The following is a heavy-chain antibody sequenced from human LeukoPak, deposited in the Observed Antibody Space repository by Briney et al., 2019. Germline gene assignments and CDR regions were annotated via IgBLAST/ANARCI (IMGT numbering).Heavy chain of an antibody. CDR3: ATRWSSGWYLGSAFDI. V-gene: IGHV3-23*01. CDR1: GFTFSSYA. CDR2: ISGSGGST. D-gene: IGHD6-19*01. J-gene: IGHJ3*02. Sequence: GGSLRLSCAASGFTFSSYAMSWVRQAPGKGLEWVSAISGSGGSTYYADSVKGRFTISRDNSKNTLYLPMNSLRAEDTAVYYCATRWSSGWYLGSAFDIWGQGTMVTVSS.